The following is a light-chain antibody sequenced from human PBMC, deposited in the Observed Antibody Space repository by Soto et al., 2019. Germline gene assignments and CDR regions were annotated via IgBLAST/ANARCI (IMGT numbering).Light chain of an antibody. Sequence: VVLTQSPATLSVSPGETVTLSCRASHNIRNNLAWYQHKPGQAPRLLISYASSGATGVPGRFSGSGSGTEFALTISSLQSEDSAVYYCQHFYNWPVTFGEGTKV. CDR1: HNIRNN. V-gene: IGKV3-15*01. J-gene: IGKJ4*01. CDR3: QHFYNWPVT. CDR2: YAS.